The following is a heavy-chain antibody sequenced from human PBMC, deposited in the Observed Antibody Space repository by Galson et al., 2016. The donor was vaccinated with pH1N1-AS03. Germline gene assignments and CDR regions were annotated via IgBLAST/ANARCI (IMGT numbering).Heavy chain of an antibody. Sequence: SVKVSCKASAGTFATFAVSWVRQARGQGLEWMGGVIPLPGTTNYAQKFQGRVTITADDSTGTAYMELSSLRSDDTAVYYCARDRYRDTSTDFYESAYWGPGTLVTVSS. V-gene: IGHV1-69*13. D-gene: IGHD2/OR15-2a*01. CDR1: AGTFATFA. J-gene: IGHJ4*02. CDR3: ARDRYRDTSTDFYESAY. CDR2: VIPLPGTT.